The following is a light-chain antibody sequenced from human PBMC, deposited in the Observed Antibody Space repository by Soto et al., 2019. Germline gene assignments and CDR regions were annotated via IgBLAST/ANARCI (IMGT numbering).Light chain of an antibody. CDR3: QQYYSYPWT. Sequence: IVLTQSPGTLSLSPWERATLSCRASQSVSSSYLAWYQQKPGQAPRLLIYGASTLQSGVPSRFSGSGSGTDFTLTISCLQSEDFATYYCQQYYSYPWTFGQGTKVDIK. CDR2: GAS. CDR1: QSVSSSY. J-gene: IGKJ1*01. V-gene: IGKV3D-7*01.